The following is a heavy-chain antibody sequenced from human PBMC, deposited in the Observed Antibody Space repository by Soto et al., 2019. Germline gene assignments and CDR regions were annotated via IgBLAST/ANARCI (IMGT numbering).Heavy chain of an antibody. V-gene: IGHV1-46*03. D-gene: IGHD3-3*01. CDR2: INPSGGST. CDR1: GYTFTSYY. J-gene: IGHJ6*03. Sequence: QVQLVQSGAEVKKPGASVKVSCKASGYTFTSYYMHWVRQAPGQGLEWMGIINPSGGSTSYAQKFQGRVTMTRDTSTSTAYMELSSLRSEDTAVYYCAREEGDFWSGYASTTYYYYYMDVWGKGTTVTVSS. CDR3: AREEGDFWSGYASTTYYYYYMDV.